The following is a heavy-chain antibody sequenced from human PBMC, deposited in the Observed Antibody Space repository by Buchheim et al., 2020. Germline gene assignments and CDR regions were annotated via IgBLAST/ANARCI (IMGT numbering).Heavy chain of an antibody. CDR3: ARDLGGSYTTYYYGMDV. CDR2: IYYSGST. J-gene: IGHJ6*02. Sequence: QVQLQESGPGLVKPSETLSLTCTVSGGSISSYYWSWIRQPPGKGLEWIGYIYYSGSTNYNPSLKSRVTISVETSKNQFSLKLSSVTAADTAVYYCARDLGGSYTTYYYGMDVWGQGTT. CDR1: GGSISSYY. V-gene: IGHV4-59*01. D-gene: IGHD1-26*01.